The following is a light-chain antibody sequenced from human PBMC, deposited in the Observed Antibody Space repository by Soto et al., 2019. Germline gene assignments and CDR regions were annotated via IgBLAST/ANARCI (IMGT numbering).Light chain of an antibody. CDR2: DVS. CDR1: SSDVGGYNY. Sequence: QSALTQPASVSGSPGQSITISCTGTSSDVGGYNYVSWYQQHPGKAPKFIIYDVSNRPSGVSNRFSGSKSGNTASLTISGLQAEEEADYYCSSYTTSNTRQIVFGTGTKLTVL. J-gene: IGLJ1*01. V-gene: IGLV2-14*01. CDR3: SSYTTSNTRQIV.